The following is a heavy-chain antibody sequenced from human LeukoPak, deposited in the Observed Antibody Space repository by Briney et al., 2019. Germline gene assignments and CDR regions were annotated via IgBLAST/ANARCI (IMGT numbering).Heavy chain of an antibody. CDR1: GFTFSSYS. CDR2: ISSSSSTI. CDR3: ARDSTMVRGVIIKFDY. Sequence: PTGGSLRLSCAASGFTFSSYSMNWVRQAPGKGLERVSYISSSSSTIYYADSVKGRFTISRDNAKNSLYLQMNSLRDEDTAVYYCARDSTMVRGVIIKFDYWGQGTLVTVSS. D-gene: IGHD3-10*01. V-gene: IGHV3-48*02. J-gene: IGHJ4*02.